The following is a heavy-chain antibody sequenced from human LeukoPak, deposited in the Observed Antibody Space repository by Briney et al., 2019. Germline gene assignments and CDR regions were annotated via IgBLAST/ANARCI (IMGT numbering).Heavy chain of an antibody. CDR1: GYTFTSYA. V-gene: IGHV1-18*01. J-gene: IGHJ6*03. Sequence: ASVKVSCKASGYTFTSYAMHWVRQAPGQRLEWMGWISAYNGNTNYAQKLQGRVTMTTDTSTSTAYMELRSLRSDDTAVYYCARDRGQQLTQYYYYMDVWGKGTTVTVSS. D-gene: IGHD6-13*01. CDR3: ARDRGQQLTQYYYYMDV. CDR2: ISAYNGNT.